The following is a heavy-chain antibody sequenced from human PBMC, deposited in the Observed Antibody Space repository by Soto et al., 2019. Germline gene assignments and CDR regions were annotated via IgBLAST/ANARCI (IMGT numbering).Heavy chain of an antibody. Sequence: SDTLSLTCAVYGGSFSGHSWTWIRQSPGRGLEWIGDINHSGRVNYSPSLKSRVTISLDTSKNQFSLTLSAVTAADTAMYYCSTRAYDTNGYYRFDPWGQGTLVTVSS. CDR2: INHSGRV. V-gene: IGHV4-34*01. D-gene: IGHD3-22*01. CDR3: STRAYDTNGYYRFDP. J-gene: IGHJ5*01. CDR1: GGSFSGHS.